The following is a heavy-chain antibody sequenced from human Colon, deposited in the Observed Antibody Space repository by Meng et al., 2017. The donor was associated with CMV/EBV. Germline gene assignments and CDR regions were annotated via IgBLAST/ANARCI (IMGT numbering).Heavy chain of an antibody. CDR3: VRGGYSGTQTGGVQEY. CDR1: GGSISTYY. Sequence: VQLQASGPGLVKPSETLSLTCTVSGGSISTYYWSWIRQPAGEGLEWLGRISTNRNTDYNPSLNSRATIWLDTSNNQFSLKLTSVTAADTAVYYCVRGGYSGTQTGGVQEYWGQGTLVTVSS. CDR2: ISTNRNT. J-gene: IGHJ4*02. V-gene: IGHV4-4*07. D-gene: IGHD5-12*01.